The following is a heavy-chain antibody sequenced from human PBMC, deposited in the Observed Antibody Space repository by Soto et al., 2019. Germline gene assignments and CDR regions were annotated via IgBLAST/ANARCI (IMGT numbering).Heavy chain of an antibody. V-gene: IGHV3-7*03. J-gene: IGHJ3*02. D-gene: IGHD6-6*01. CDR3: AREKLDQLVPDAFDI. Sequence: RRLSCAASGFTFSSYWMSWVRQAPGKGLEWVANIKQDGSEKYYVDSVKGRFTISRDNAKNSLYLQMNSLRAEDTAVYYCAREKLDQLVPDAFDIWGQGTMVTASS. CDR1: GFTFSSYW. CDR2: IKQDGSEK.